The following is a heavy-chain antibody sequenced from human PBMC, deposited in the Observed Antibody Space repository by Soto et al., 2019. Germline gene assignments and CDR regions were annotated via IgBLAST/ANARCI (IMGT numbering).Heavy chain of an antibody. D-gene: IGHD5-18*01. CDR3: ARGSRIQQLDY. V-gene: IGHV4-30-4*01. Sequence: QVQLQESGQGLVKPSQTLSLTCTDSGGSIRSGDYYWSWIRQPPGKGLEWLGYIYYSGSTYYNPSLKSRVTLSVDTSKNQFSLKLSSVTAAATAVYYCARGSRIQQLDYWGQGILVAVSS. CDR2: IYYSGST. CDR1: GGSIRSGDYY. J-gene: IGHJ4*02.